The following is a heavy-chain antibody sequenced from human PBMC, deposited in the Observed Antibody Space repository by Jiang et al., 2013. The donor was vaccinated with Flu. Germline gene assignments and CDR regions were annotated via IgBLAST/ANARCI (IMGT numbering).Heavy chain of an antibody. D-gene: IGHD6-19*01. CDR3: ARSLPPLDSSGWVLPATVDS. CDR1: GGSMTSSSYF. J-gene: IGHJ4*02. V-gene: IGHV4-39*01. CDR2: IYYTGTT. Sequence: GPGLVKPSETLSLTCTVSGGSMTSSSYFWGWIRQPPGEGLEWIGSIYYTGTTHYNPSLNSRIIISADTSKNQFSLKLSSVTAADTAVYYCARSLPPLDSSGWVLPATVDSWGQGILVTVSS.